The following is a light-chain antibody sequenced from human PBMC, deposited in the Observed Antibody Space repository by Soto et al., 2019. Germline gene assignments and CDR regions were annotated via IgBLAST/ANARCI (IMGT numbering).Light chain of an antibody. V-gene: IGKV3-15*01. J-gene: IGKJ1*01. CDR2: GAS. CDR1: QSVDSN. Sequence: EILMTQSPATLSVSPGERATLSCRASQSVDSNLAWYQQKPGQAPRLLIYGASTRDTGISARFSGSGSGTEFTLTISSLQSEDFGVYYCQQYNNWWTFGQGTKVEI. CDR3: QQYNNWWT.